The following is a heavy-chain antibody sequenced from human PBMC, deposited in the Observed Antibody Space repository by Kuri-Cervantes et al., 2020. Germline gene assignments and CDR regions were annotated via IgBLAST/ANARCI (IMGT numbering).Heavy chain of an antibody. J-gene: IGHJ5*02. D-gene: IGHD1-7*01. CDR1: GGSISSGGYS. V-gene: IGHV4-39*01. Sequence: SETLSLTCAVSGGSISSGGYSWSWIRQPPGKGLEWIGSIYYSGSTYYNPSLKSRVTISVDTSKNQFSLELSSVTAADTAVYYCARGTFSNELPVDPWGQGTLVTVSS. CDR2: IYYSGST. CDR3: ARGTFSNELPVDP.